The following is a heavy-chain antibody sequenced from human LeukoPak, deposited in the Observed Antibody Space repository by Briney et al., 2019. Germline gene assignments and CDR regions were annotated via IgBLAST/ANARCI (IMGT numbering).Heavy chain of an antibody. CDR2: ISSSSSTI. J-gene: IGHJ4*02. Sequence: GGSLRLSCAASGFTFSSYSMNWVRQAPGKGLEWVSYISSSSSTIYYAASVKGRFTISRDNAKNSLYLQMNSLRAEDTAVYYCASLSGSSDYWGQGTLVTVSS. D-gene: IGHD1-26*01. V-gene: IGHV3-48*01. CDR1: GFTFSSYS. CDR3: ASLSGSSDY.